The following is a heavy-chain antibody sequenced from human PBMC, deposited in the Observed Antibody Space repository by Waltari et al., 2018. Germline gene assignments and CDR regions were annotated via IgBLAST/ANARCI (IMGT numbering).Heavy chain of an antibody. Sequence: EVQLVESGGGLVQPGGSLRLSCAASGFTFSSYSMNWVRQAPGKGLEWVSYISSSSSTIYYADSVKGRFTISRDNAKNSLYLQMNSLRAEDTAVYYCARKRQQLDYWGQGTLVTVSS. CDR2: ISSSSSTI. D-gene: IGHD6-13*01. J-gene: IGHJ4*02. CDR3: ARKRQQLDY. CDR1: GFTFSSYS. V-gene: IGHV3-48*01.